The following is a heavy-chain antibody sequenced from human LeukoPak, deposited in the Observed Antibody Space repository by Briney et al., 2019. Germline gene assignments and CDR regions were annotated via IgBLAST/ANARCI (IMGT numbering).Heavy chain of an antibody. V-gene: IGHV4-39*07. Sequence: PSETLSLTCTVSGGSISSSSYYWGWIRQPPGKGLEWIGSIYYSGSTYYNPSLKSRVTISVDTSKNQFSLKLSSVTAADTAVYYCARAGYSSRGWFDPWGQGTLVTVSS. CDR3: ARAGYSSRGWFDP. J-gene: IGHJ5*02. CDR2: IYYSGST. CDR1: GGSISSSSYY. D-gene: IGHD6-13*01.